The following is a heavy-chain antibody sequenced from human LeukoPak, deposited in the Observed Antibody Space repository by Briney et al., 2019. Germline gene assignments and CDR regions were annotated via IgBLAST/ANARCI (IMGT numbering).Heavy chain of an antibody. CDR3: ARVPSPYYFDY. CDR1: GFTFSSYS. CDR2: ISSSSSYI. V-gene: IGHV3-21*01. Sequence: GGSLRLSCAASGFTFSSYSMNWVRQAPGKGLEWVSSISSSSSYIYYADSVKGQFTISRDNAKNSLYLQMNSLRAEDTAVYYCARVPSPYYFDYWGQGTLVTVSS. J-gene: IGHJ4*02.